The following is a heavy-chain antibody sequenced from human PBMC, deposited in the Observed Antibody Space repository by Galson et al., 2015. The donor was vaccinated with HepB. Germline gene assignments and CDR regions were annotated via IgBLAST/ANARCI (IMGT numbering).Heavy chain of an antibody. CDR3: AKVFPEKTDGWYRQALYYFDS. Sequence: SLRLSCAASGFGFDTHAMSWVRQAPGKGLEWISGISGNGDSTFYGDSVKGRFTVSRDNSKNILFLQMNSLRAEDTGLYFCAKVFPEKTDGWYRQALYYFDSWGHGTRVTVSS. J-gene: IGHJ4*01. CDR1: GFGFDTHA. V-gene: IGHV3-23*01. D-gene: IGHD6-19*01. CDR2: ISGNGDST.